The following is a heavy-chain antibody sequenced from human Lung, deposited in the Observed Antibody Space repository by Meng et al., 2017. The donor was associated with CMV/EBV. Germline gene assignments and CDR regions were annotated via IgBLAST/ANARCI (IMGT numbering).Heavy chain of an antibody. V-gene: IGHV3-23*01. Sequence: GESXKISCAASGFTFSSYAMSWVRQAPGKGLEWVSAISGSGGSTYYADSVKGRFTISRDNSKNTLYLQMNSLRAEDTAVYYCAKAYSSSSVGTNRGFDYWXQGTXVTVSS. CDR2: ISGSGGST. CDR1: GFTFSSYA. CDR3: AKAYSSSSVGTNRGFDY. D-gene: IGHD6-6*01. J-gene: IGHJ4*02.